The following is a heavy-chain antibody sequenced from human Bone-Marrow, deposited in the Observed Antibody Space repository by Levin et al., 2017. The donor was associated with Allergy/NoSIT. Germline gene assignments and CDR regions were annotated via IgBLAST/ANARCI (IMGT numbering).Heavy chain of an antibody. J-gene: IGHJ6*02. Sequence: WASVKVSCKASGYNFTNNDINWVRQATGQGLEWMGWMNPKSGDSGYAQKFQGRLTMTRNKSTRTAYMELISLRSEDTAVYYCARGRTYGGNGMDVWGQGTAVIVSS. CDR1: GYNFTNND. D-gene: IGHD3-16*01. V-gene: IGHV1-8*01. CDR3: ARGRTYGGNGMDV. CDR2: MNPKSGDS.